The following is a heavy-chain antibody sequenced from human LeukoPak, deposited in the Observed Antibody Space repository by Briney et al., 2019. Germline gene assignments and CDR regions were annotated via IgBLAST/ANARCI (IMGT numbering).Heavy chain of an antibody. Sequence: ASVKVSCKASGYTFTSYGISWVRQAPGQGLEWMGWMSAYNNNTNYAQKLQGRVTMTTDTSTSTAYMELRSLRSDDTAVYYCARAELYYYDSSGYSLSGNFDYWGQGTLVTVSS. CDR2: MSAYNNNT. D-gene: IGHD3-22*01. V-gene: IGHV1-18*01. J-gene: IGHJ4*02. CDR1: GYTFTSYG. CDR3: ARAELYYYDSSGYSLSGNFDY.